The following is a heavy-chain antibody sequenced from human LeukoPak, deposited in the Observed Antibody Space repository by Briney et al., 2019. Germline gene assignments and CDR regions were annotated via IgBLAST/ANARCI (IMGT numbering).Heavy chain of an antibody. V-gene: IGHV1-69*01. Sequence: SVKVSCKASGGTFSSYAISWVRQAPGQGLEWMGGIIPIFGTANYAQKFRGRVTITADESTSTAYMELSSLRSEDTAVYYCARDPAPHSYFDYWGQGTLVTVSS. J-gene: IGHJ4*02. CDR1: GGTFSSYA. CDR3: ARDPAPHSYFDY. CDR2: IIPIFGTA.